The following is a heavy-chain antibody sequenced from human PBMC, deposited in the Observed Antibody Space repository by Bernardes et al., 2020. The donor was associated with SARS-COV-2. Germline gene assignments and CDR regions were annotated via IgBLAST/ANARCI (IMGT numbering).Heavy chain of an antibody. D-gene: IGHD5-18*01. J-gene: IGHJ5*02. CDR1: GYTLTSYV. CDR2: ISADSVNT. V-gene: IGHV1-18*01. CDR3: ATVVGYTYGGGWFDP. Sequence: VSVKVACKASGYTLTSYVISWVRQAPGQGLEWMGWISADSVNTDYAEKFQGRVTMTTDTSTSTAYMELRRLRSDDTAVYYCATVVGYTYGGGWFDPWGQGTLVIVSS.